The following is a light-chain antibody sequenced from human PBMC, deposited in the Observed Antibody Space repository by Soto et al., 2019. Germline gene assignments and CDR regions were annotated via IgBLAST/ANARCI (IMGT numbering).Light chain of an antibody. V-gene: IGKV3-20*01. CDR2: CAS. CDR1: QSVSSSY. Sequence: EIVLTQSPGTLSLSPGERATLSCRAIQSVSSSYLAWYQQKPGQAPRLLIYCASSRATGIPDRFSGSGSGTDFTLTISRLEPEDFATYYCKQYRSXPRTFGQGTKV. CDR3: KQYRSXPRT. J-gene: IGKJ1*01.